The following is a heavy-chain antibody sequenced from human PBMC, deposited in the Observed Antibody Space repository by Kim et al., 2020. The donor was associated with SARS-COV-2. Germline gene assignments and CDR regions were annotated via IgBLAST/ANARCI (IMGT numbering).Heavy chain of an antibody. D-gene: IGHD5-12*01. CDR2: IIPILGIA. CDR3: ARGGKGGDIVATIPSYYYGMDV. J-gene: IGHJ6*02. Sequence: SVKVSCKASGGTFSSYTISWVRQAPGQGLEWMGRIIPILGIANYAQKFQGRVTITADKSTSTAYMELSSLRSEDTAVYYCARGGKGGDIVATIPSYYYGMDVWGQGTTVTVSS. V-gene: IGHV1-69*02. CDR1: GGTFSSYT.